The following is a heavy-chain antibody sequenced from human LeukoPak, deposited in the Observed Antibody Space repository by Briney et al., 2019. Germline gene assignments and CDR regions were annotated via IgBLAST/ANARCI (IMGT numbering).Heavy chain of an antibody. D-gene: IGHD5-24*01. V-gene: IGHV3-23*01. CDR3: AKGVRDGYKVPSFDY. CDR2: ISGSGGST. CDR1: GFTFSSYA. Sequence: GGSLRLSCAASGFTFSSYAMSWVRQAPGKGLEWVSAISGSGGSTYYADSVKGRFTISRDNSKNTLYLQMNSLRAEDTAVYFCAKGVRDGYKVPSFDYWGQGTLVTVSS. J-gene: IGHJ4*02.